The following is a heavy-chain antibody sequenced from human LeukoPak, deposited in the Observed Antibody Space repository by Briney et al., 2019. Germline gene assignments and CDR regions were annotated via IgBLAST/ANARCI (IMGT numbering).Heavy chain of an antibody. D-gene: IGHD3-10*01. CDR3: ARDRLRGTLGLAGFDP. V-gene: IGHV1-69*05. CDR1: GGTFSSYA. Sequence: SVKVSCKASGGTFSSYAISWVRQAPGQGLEWIGGIIPIFCTANYAQKFQGRVTITTDESTSTAYMELSSLRSEDTAVYYCARDRLRGTLGLAGFDPWGQGTLVTVSS. CDR2: IIPIFCTA. J-gene: IGHJ5*02.